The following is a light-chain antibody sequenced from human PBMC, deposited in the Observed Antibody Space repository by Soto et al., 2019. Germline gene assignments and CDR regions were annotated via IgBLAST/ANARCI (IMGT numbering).Light chain of an antibody. J-gene: IGKJ3*01. Sequence: EIVLTQSPGTLSLSPGESATLSCRASQSISSSYLAWYQQKPGQAPRLLISAAYSRASGIPGRFSGSGSGTDFTLNIRSLEPEDFAVYYCQHYGGPFTFGPGTKVDIK. CDR3: QHYGGPFT. V-gene: IGKV3-20*01. CDR2: AAY. CDR1: QSISSSY.